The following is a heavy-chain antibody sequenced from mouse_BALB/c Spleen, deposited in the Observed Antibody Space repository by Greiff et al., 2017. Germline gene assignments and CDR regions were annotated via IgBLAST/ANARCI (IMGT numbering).Heavy chain of an antibody. CDR3: ARVLRVFYAMDY. Sequence: EVNVVESGGGLVKPGGSLKLSCAASGFTFSSYAMSWVRQTPEKRLEWVASISSGGSTYYPDSVKGRFTISRDNARNILYLQMSSLRSEDTAMYYCARVLRVFYAMDYWGQGTSVTVSS. CDR1: GFTFSSYA. CDR2: ISSGGST. D-gene: IGHD1-1*01. V-gene: IGHV5-6-5*01. J-gene: IGHJ4*01.